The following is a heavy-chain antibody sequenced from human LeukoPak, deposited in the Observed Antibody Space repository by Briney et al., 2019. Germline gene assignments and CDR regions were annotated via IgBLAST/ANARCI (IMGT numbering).Heavy chain of an antibody. J-gene: IGHJ4*02. V-gene: IGHV1-24*01. D-gene: IGHD3-10*01. CDR2: FDPGNGEI. Sequence: GASVKVSCKVSGHTLSDLTMHWVRQAPGKGLEWMGGFDPGNGEIIYAQKFQGRVTMTEDASTDTAFMELSSLKSEDTAVYYCAAGGLHDLLPYWGQGTLVTVSS. CDR1: GHTLSDLT. CDR3: AAGGLHDLLPY.